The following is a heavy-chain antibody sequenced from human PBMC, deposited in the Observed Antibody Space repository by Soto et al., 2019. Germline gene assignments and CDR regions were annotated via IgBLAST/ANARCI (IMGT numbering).Heavy chain of an antibody. CDR1: GGTFSSYA. CDR2: IIPIFGTA. Sequence: QVQLVQSGAEVKKPGSSVKVSCKASGGTFSSYAISWVRQAPGHVLEWMGGIIPIFGTANYAHKFQGRVTITADKSTSTAYLELSSLRSEDTAVYYCARGYSSGWWGWFDPWGQGPQVTVSS. V-gene: IGHV1-69*06. D-gene: IGHD6-19*01. J-gene: IGHJ5*02. CDR3: ARGYSSGWWGWFDP.